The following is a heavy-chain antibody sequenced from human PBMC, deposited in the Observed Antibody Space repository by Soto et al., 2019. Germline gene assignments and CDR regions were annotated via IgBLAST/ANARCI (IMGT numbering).Heavy chain of an antibody. CDR2: MNANSGNT. Sequence: GASVKVSCKASGYTFTSYDINWVRQATGQGLEWMGWMNANSGNTNYAQNLQGRVTMTTDTSTSTAYMELRSLRSDDTDVYYCARDLPPVDYWGQGTLVTVSS. CDR1: GYTFTSYD. J-gene: IGHJ4*02. CDR3: ARDLPPVDY. V-gene: IGHV1-18*01.